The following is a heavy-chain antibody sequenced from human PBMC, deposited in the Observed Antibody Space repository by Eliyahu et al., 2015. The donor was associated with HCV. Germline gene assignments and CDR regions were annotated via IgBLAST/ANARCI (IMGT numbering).Heavy chain of an antibody. CDR2: INPNSGAT. CDR1: GYIFTGYY. V-gene: IGHV1-2*02. D-gene: IGHD4-23*01. Sequence: QVQLVQSGAEVKKPGASVKVSCKASGYIFTGYYIHWVRQAPGQGLEWMGWINPNSGATNYAQKFQGRVTMTRDTSIITAYIQLSRLTSDDTAVYYCARRYGGNSDFDGGVPHYWGQGTLVTVSS. J-gene: IGHJ4*02. CDR3: ARRYGGNSDFDGGVPHY.